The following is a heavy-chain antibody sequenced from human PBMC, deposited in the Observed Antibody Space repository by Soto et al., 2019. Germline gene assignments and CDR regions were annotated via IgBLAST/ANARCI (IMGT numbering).Heavy chain of an antibody. J-gene: IGHJ6*03. CDR2: TYYRSKWYN. CDR3: ARAGTMVRGVISYYSYYMDV. CDR1: GDSVSSNSAA. D-gene: IGHD3-10*01. V-gene: IGHV6-1*01. Sequence: SQTLSLTCAISGDSVSSNSAAWNWIRQSPSRGLEWLGRTYYRSKWYNDYAVSVKSRITINPDTSKNQFSLQLNSVTPEDTAVYYCARAGTMVRGVISYYSYYMDVWGKGTTVTVSS.